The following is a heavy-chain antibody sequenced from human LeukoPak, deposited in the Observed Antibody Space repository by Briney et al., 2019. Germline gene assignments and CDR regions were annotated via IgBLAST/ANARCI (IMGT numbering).Heavy chain of an antibody. D-gene: IGHD2-8*02. J-gene: IGHJ4*02. CDR1: GFTFSRYW. V-gene: IGHV3-7*01. CDR3: ARSAYWTLDY. Sequence: GGSLRLSCAASGFTFSRYWMSWVRQAPGKGPEWVANIKEDGSERYQVDSVKGRFAISRDNAKDSLYLQMNSLRAEDTAIYYCARSAYWTLDYLGQGALVTVSS. CDR2: IKEDGSER.